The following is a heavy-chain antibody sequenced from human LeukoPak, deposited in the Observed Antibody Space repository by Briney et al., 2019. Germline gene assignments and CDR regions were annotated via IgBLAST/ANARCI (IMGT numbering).Heavy chain of an antibody. CDR2: ISSSRSYI. V-gene: IGHV3-21*01. CDR1: GVTFSSYS. D-gene: IGHD3-9*01. Sequence: GGSLRLSCAASGVTFSSYSMNWVRQAPGKGLEWVSSISSSRSYIYYPDSMKGRFTISRDNAKNSLYLQMNSLRAEDKAVYYCARDTGVRYFDWLPLDYWGQGTLVTVSS. J-gene: IGHJ4*02. CDR3: ARDTGVRYFDWLPLDY.